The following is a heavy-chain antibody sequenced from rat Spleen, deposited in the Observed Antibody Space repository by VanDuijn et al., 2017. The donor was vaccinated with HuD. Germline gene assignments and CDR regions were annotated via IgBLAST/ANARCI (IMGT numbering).Heavy chain of an antibody. V-gene: IGHV5-29*01. CDR2: ISYDDSST. J-gene: IGHJ2*01. CDR3: ARLYYGRYY. D-gene: IGHD1-6*01. Sequence: EVQLVESGGGLVQPGRSMKLSCAALGFTFSNYYMAWVRQAPTKGLEWVATISYDDSSTYYRDSVKGRFTISRDNAKSTLYLQMDSLRSEDTATYYCARLYYGRYYWGQGVMVTVSS. CDR1: GFTFSNYY.